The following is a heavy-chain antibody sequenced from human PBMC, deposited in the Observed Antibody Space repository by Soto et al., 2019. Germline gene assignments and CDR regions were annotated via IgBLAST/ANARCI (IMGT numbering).Heavy chain of an antibody. J-gene: IGHJ4*02. CDR1: GFTFSSYG. Sequence: QVQLVESGGGVVQPGRSLRLSCAASGFTFSSYGMHWVRQAPGKGLEWVAVISYDGSNKYYADSVKGLFTISRDNSKNVLYLHLNSLRAEDTSVYYCAKDSREVEMATIPDYWGQGTLVTVSS. V-gene: IGHV3-30*18. D-gene: IGHD5-12*01. CDR2: ISYDGSNK. CDR3: AKDSREVEMATIPDY.